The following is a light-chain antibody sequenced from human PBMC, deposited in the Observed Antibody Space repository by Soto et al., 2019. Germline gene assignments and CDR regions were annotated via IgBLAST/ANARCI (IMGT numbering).Light chain of an antibody. Sequence: EIVLTQSPGTLSLSPGERATLSCRVSQSVSSSYLAWYQQKPGQAPRLLIYGASSRATGIPDRFSGSGSGTEFTLTISSLQSEDFAVYFCQQYKNWPPITFGQGTRLEIK. CDR2: GAS. V-gene: IGKV3-20*01. J-gene: IGKJ5*01. CDR3: QQYKNWPPIT. CDR1: QSVSSSY.